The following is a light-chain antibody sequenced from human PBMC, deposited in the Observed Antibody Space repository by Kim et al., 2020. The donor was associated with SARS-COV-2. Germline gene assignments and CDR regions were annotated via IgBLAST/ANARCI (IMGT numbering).Light chain of an antibody. J-gene: IGKJ4*01. Sequence: DIVMTQSPDSLAVSLGERATINCKSSQNVLYSSKNRNYLAWYQQKPGQPPKLLIYWASTRESGVPDRFSGSGSGTDFTLTISSLQAEDVAVYYCQQYYTTPLTFGGGTKVDIK. V-gene: IGKV4-1*01. CDR2: WAS. CDR3: QQYYTTPLT. CDR1: QNVLYSSKNRNY.